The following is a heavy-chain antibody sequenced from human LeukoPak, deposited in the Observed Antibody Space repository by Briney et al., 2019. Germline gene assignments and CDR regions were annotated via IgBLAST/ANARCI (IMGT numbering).Heavy chain of an antibody. V-gene: IGHV4-4*02. CDR3: ARDGDSSGHYRDYYYYMDV. CDR2: IYHGGST. Sequence: SETLSLTCTVSGASISGYYWSWVRQPPGKGLEWIGEIYHGGSTTYNPSLKSRVTISVDKSKNHFSLKLSSVTAADTAVYYCARDGDSSGHYRDYYYYMDVWGKGTMVTVSS. J-gene: IGHJ6*03. D-gene: IGHD3-22*01. CDR1: GASISGYY.